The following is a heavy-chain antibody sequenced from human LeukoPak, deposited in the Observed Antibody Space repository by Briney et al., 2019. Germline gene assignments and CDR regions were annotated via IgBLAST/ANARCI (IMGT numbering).Heavy chain of an antibody. CDR2: IYHSGST. CDR1: GYSISSGYY. J-gene: IGHJ6*03. Sequence: SETLSLTCAVSGYSISSGYYWGWIRQPPGKGLEGIGSIYHSGSTYYNPSLKSGVTISVDTSKHQFSLKPSSVPAADTAVYYCARLRDYYYMDVWGKGTTVTVSS. V-gene: IGHV4-38-2*01. CDR3: ARLRDYYYMDV.